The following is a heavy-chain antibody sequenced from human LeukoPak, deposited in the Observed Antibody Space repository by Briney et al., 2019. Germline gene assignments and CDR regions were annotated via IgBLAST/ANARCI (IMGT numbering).Heavy chain of an antibody. D-gene: IGHD2-2*01. Sequence: SDTLSLTCTVYGGSISSRNYYWGWIRQPPGKGLEWIGSIYYSGITYYNPSLKSRVTISVDTSKNQFSLKLSSVTAADTAVYYCARVDIVVVPSASFDYWGQGTLVTVSS. CDR3: ARVDIVVVPSASFDY. V-gene: IGHV4-39*01. CDR2: IYYSGIT. J-gene: IGHJ4*02. CDR1: GGSISSRNYY.